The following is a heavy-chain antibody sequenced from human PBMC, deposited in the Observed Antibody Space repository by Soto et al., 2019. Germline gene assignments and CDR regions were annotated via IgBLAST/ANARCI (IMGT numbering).Heavy chain of an antibody. D-gene: IGHD2-21*02. CDR3: ARSIVVVTALDY. J-gene: IGHJ4*02. CDR1: GYTFTSYA. V-gene: IGHV1-3*05. CDR2: INAGNGNT. Sequence: QVQLVQSGAEEKKPGASVKVSCKASGYTFTSYAMHWVHQAPEQRLEWMGWINAGNGNTKYSQKFQGRVTITRDTSASTAYMELSSLRSEDTAVYYCARSIVVVTALDYWGQGTLVTVSS.